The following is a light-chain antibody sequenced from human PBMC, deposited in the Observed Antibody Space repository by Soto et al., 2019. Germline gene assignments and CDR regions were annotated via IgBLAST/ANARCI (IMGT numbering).Light chain of an antibody. CDR3: MQALQTPST. CDR1: QSLLHNNGYNY. V-gene: IGKV2-28*01. Sequence: DIVMTQSPLSLPVTPGEPASISCRSSQSLLHNNGYNYLDWYLQKPGQSPQLLIYLGSNRASGVPDRFSGSGSGTDFTLKISRVEAEDVGVYYCMQALQTPSTFGQGTRLEIK. J-gene: IGKJ5*01. CDR2: LGS.